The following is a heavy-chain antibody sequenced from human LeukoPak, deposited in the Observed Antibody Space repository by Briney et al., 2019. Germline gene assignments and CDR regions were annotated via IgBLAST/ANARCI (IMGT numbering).Heavy chain of an antibody. Sequence: SETLSLTCTVSGGSISSGGYYWSWIRQPPGKGLEWIGYIYHSGSTYYNPSLKSRVTISVDRSKNQFSLKLSSVTAADTAVYYCARDSGSLPNWGQGTLVTVSS. CDR1: GGSISSGGYY. V-gene: IGHV4-30-2*01. CDR3: ARDSGSLPN. D-gene: IGHD1-26*01. J-gene: IGHJ4*02. CDR2: IYHSGST.